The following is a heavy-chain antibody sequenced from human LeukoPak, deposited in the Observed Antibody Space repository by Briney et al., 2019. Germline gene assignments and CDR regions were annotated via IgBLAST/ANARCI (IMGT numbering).Heavy chain of an antibody. J-gene: IGHJ4*02. CDR2: ISYDGSNK. CDR3: AKDREGLSSGYDLEYFDY. D-gene: IGHD5-12*01. CDR1: GFTFSSYA. V-gene: IGHV3-30-3*01. Sequence: GGSLRLSCAASGFTFSSYAMHWVRQAPGKGLEWVAVISYDGSNKYYADSVKGRFTISRDNSKNTLFLQMNSLRAVDTAVYYCAKDREGLSSGYDLEYFDYWGQGTLVTVSS.